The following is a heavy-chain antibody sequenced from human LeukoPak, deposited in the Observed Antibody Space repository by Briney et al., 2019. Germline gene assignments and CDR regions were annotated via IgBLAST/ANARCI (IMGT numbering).Heavy chain of an antibody. Sequence: GGSLRLSCAASGFSFSSYGMHWVRQAPGKGLERVAVIWFDGSNKYYADSVKGRFTISRDNSKNTLYLQMDSLRAEDTAVYYCARELPPVMKYYFDYWGQGTLVTVSS. V-gene: IGHV3-33*01. CDR1: GFSFSSYG. CDR2: IWFDGSNK. J-gene: IGHJ4*02. D-gene: IGHD4-11*01. CDR3: ARELPPVMKYYFDY.